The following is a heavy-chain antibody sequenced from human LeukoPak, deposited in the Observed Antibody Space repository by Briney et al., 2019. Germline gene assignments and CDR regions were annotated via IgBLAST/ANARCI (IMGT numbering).Heavy chain of an antibody. CDR1: GFTFNIAW. CDR3: AREYASSGGRYFDL. D-gene: IGHD6-6*01. J-gene: IGHJ4*02. CDR2: IHANGATT. V-gene: IGHV3-74*01. Sequence: GGSLRLSCTASGFTFNIAWMHWVRQAPGKGLVWVSHIHANGATTNYADSVEGRFTISRDNAKNTVDLQMNSLRADDTAVYYCAREYASSGGRYFDLWGQGTLVTVSS.